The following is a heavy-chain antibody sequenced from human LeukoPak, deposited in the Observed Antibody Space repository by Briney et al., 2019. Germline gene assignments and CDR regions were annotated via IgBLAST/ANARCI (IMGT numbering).Heavy chain of an antibody. J-gene: IGHJ6*03. CDR2: ISGSGDNT. V-gene: IGHV3-23*01. D-gene: IGHD3-10*01. CDR3: ARLSAYYYGSYFYYYMDV. CDR1: GFTFSSYA. Sequence: GGSLRLSCAASGFTFSSYAMNWVRQAPGKGLEWISSISGSGDNTYYADSVKGRFTFSRDNAKKSVYLHMSSLRAEDTALYYCARLSAYYYGSYFYYYMDVWGKGTTVTVSS.